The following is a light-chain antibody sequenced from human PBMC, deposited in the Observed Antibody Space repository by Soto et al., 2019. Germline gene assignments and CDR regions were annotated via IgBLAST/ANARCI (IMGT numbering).Light chain of an antibody. CDR3: QQRANWPLT. CDR1: QTVGGY. V-gene: IGKV3-11*01. Sequence: EIVLTQSPATMSLSPGERATLSCRASQTVGGYLAWYQQKGGQAPRLLIYNASNRATGIPARFSGSGSGTDFTLTISSLEPEDFAFYYCQQRANWPLTFGGGTKVDIK. CDR2: NAS. J-gene: IGKJ4*01.